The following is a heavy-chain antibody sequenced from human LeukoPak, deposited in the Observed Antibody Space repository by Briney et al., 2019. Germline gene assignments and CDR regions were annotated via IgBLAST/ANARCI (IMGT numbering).Heavy chain of an antibody. CDR2: ISSSSSYI. J-gene: IGHJ6*03. CDR3: AREIPVTITSYYYYYMDV. Sequence: PGGSLRLSCAASGFTFSSYGMSWVRQAPGKGLEWVSSISSSSSYIYYADSVKGRFTISRDNAKNSLYLQMNSLRAEDTAVYYCAREIPVTITSYYYYYMDVWGKGTTVTISS. CDR1: GFTFSSYG. D-gene: IGHD4-11*01. V-gene: IGHV3-21*01.